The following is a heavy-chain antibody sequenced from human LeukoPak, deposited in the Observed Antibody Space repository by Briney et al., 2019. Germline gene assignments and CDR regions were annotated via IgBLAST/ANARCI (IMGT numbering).Heavy chain of an antibody. CDR2: ISGSGGST. CDR3: AKDVSSSAMVYYYYMDV. D-gene: IGHD6-13*01. J-gene: IGHJ6*03. CDR1: GFTFSSYA. Sequence: GGSLRLSCAASGFTFSSYAMSWVRQAPGKGLEWVSAISGSGGSTYYADSVKGRFTISRDNSKNTLYLQMNSLRAEDTAVYYCAKDVSSSAMVYYYYMDVWGKGTTVTVSS. V-gene: IGHV3-23*01.